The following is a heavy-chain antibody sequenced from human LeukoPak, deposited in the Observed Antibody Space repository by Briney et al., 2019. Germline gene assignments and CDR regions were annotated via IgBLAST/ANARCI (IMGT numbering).Heavy chain of an antibody. Sequence: GGSLRLSCAASGFTFSSYSMNWVRQAPGKGLEWVSTMSGDATSTYYADSVKGRFTISRDNSKNTLYLQMNSLRAEDTAVYYCAKRTSGSSWYSSDYWGQGTLVTVSS. CDR1: GFTFSSYS. J-gene: IGHJ4*02. D-gene: IGHD6-13*01. CDR3: AKRTSGSSWYSSDY. CDR2: MSGDATST. V-gene: IGHV3-23*01.